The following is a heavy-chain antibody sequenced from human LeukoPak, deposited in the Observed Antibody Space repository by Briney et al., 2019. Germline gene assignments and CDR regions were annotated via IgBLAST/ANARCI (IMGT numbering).Heavy chain of an antibody. CDR3: ASRPDGFDI. CDR2: ISHSGST. V-gene: IGHV4-34*01. CDR1: GGSFSDYN. J-gene: IGHJ3*02. Sequence: PSETLSLTCAVYGGSFSDYNWNWIRQPPGKGLEWIGEISHSGSTSYNPSLKSRVTISVDTFKNQFSLQLNSVTAADTAVYYCASRPDGFDIWGQGTLVTVSS.